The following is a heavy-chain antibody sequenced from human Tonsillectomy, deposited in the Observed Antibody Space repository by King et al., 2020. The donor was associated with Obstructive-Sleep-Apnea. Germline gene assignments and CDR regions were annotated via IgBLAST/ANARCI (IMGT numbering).Heavy chain of an antibody. J-gene: IGHJ4*02. CDR1: GYTFTNYD. CDR2: MNPNGGNT. Sequence: QLVQSGAEVRKPGASVKVSCKASGYTFTNYDINWVRQATVQGLEWMGWMNPNGGNTGYAQEFQGRVTMTRNTSISTAYMEGGSLRSEDTAVYYCATRRGAGSSDYWGQGTLVTVSS. CDR3: ATRRGAGSSDY. D-gene: IGHD2-2*01. V-gene: IGHV1-8*01.